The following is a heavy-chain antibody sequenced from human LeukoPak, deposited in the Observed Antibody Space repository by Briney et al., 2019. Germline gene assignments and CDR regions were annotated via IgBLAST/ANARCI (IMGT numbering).Heavy chain of an antibody. J-gene: IGHJ3*02. D-gene: IGHD1-26*01. CDR3: AFEIGRSQGAFDI. CDR2: IWNDGSDE. Sequence: GGSLRLSCAAPAFVFSKFCMHWVRQTPGKGLEWVAAIWNDGSDENYADSVKGRFTIFSDNSKNTLYLQMNSLRAEDTAVYYCAFEIGRSQGAFDIWGQGTMITFSS. CDR1: AFVFSKFC. V-gene: IGHV3-33*01.